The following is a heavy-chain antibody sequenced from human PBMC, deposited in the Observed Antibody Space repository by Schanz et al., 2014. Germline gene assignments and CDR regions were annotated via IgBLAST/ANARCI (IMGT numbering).Heavy chain of an antibody. D-gene: IGHD6-19*01. CDR3: TRLRRADPNGFDV. V-gene: IGHV1-69*02. CDR1: GDTFRSYT. CDR2: IIPITGIT. J-gene: IGHJ6*02. Sequence: QVHLVQSGAEVKKPGSSVKVSCKASGDTFRSYTINWVRHAPGQGLEWMGRIIPITGITNYAQKFQGRVTFTADKSTSTAFLEVNSLRSEDTAVYYCTRLRRADPNGFDVWGQGTTVTVS.